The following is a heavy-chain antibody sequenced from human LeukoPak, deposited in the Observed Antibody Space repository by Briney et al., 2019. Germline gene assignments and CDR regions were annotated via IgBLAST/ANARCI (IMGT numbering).Heavy chain of an antibody. V-gene: IGHV3-7*01. D-gene: IGHD2-2*01. Sequence: GGSLRLSCAASGFTFSSYWMSWVRQAPGKGLEWVANLKQDGGEKYYVDSVKGRFTISRDNAKNSLYLQMNSLRAEDTAVYYCARERGYCSSTSCFSDYYYYYYMDVWGKGTTVTVSS. CDR2: LKQDGGEK. CDR1: GFTFSSYW. J-gene: IGHJ6*03. CDR3: ARERGYCSSTSCFSDYYYYYYMDV.